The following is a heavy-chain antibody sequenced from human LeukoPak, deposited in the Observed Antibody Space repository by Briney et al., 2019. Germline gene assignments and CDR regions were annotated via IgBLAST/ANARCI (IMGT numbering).Heavy chain of an antibody. D-gene: IGHD3-10*01. V-gene: IGHV4-34*01. CDR1: GVSLSGYY. CDR3: ARAYYSTSWFPH. CDR2: INHSGRT. J-gene: IGHJ5*02. Sequence: SETLSLTCAVSGVSLSGYYWGWIGQTPGKGLEWIGEINHSGRTNYNPSLKSRVTISADTSKNQFSLELRSVTAADTAVYYCARAYYSTSWFPHWGQGALVTVSS.